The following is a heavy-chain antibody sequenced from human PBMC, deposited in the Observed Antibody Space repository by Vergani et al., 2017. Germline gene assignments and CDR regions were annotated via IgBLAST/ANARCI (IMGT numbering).Heavy chain of an antibody. CDR3: ARGRRYYGSGSYSFPFDY. D-gene: IGHD3-10*01. CDR1: GGSISSGGYY. J-gene: IGHJ4*02. Sequence: QVQLQESGPGLVKPSQTLSLTCTVSGGSISSGGYYWSWIRQHPGKGLEWIGYIYYSGSTYYNPSLKSRVTISVDTSKNQFSLKLSSVTAADTAVYYCARGRRYYGSGSYSFPFDYWGQGTLVTVSS. V-gene: IGHV4-31*03. CDR2: IYYSGST.